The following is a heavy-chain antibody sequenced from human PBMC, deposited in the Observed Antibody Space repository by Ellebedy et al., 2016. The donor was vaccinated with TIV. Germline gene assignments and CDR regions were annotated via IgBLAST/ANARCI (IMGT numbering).Heavy chain of an antibody. V-gene: IGHV3-30*02. CDR1: GFSFSSYD. D-gene: IGHD3-10*01. Sequence: PGGSLRLSCAASGFSFSSYDMHWVRQAPGKGLEWVAFIRYDGATKFYADSLKGRFTISRDNSKNTVYLQMNSLRAEDTAVFYCLYGSGTLIRGSWGQGTLVTVSS. CDR3: LYGSGTLIRGS. J-gene: IGHJ5*02. CDR2: IRYDGATK.